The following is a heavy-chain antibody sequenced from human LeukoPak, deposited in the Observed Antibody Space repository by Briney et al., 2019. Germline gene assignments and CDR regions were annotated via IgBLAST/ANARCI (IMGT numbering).Heavy chain of an antibody. D-gene: IGHD2-2*01. CDR1: GFTFDDYA. CDR2: ISWDGGST. Sequence: VQPGGSLRLSCAASGFTFDDYAMHWVRQAPGKGLEWVSLISWDGGSTYYADSVKGRFTISRDNSKNSLYLQMNSLRAEDTASYYCAKDQGYCSSTSCYSFDYWGQGTLVTVSS. V-gene: IGHV3-43D*03. J-gene: IGHJ4*02. CDR3: AKDQGYCSSTSCYSFDY.